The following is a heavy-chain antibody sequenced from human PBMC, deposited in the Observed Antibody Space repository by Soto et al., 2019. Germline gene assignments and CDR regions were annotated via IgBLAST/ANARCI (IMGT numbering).Heavy chain of an antibody. D-gene: IGHD5-18*01. V-gene: IGHV3-48*03. CDR3: ARAIYHSSNDY. CDR1: GFTFTSYE. Sequence: GGSLRLSCAASGFTFTSYEMNWVRQAPGKGLEWVSYISDSGTTIYHADSVKGRFTISRDNAKNSLYLQMNSLRAEDTAVYYCARAIYHSSNDYWGQGTLVTVSS. CDR2: ISDSGTTI. J-gene: IGHJ4*02.